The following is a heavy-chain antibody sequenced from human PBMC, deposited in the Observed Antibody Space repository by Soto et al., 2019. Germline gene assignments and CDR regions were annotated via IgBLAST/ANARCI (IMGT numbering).Heavy chain of an antibody. V-gene: IGHV1-69*13. Sequence: SVKGFCKASGGTFSSYAISWVRQAPGQGLEWMGGIIPIFGTANYAQKFQGRVTITADESTSTGYMELSSLRSEDTAVYYCARLSDFWSGYTVDYWGQGTLVTAPQ. CDR3: ARLSDFWSGYTVDY. D-gene: IGHD3-3*01. CDR1: GGTFSSYA. J-gene: IGHJ4*02. CDR2: IIPIFGTA.